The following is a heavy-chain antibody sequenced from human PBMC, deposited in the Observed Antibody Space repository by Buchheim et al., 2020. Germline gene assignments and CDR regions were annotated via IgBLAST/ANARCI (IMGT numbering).Heavy chain of an antibody. CDR2: IKQDGSEK. V-gene: IGHV3-7*01. CDR1: GFTFSNYW. Sequence: EVQLVESGGGLVQPGGSLRLSCAASGFTFSNYWMSWVRQAPGTGLEWVANIKQDGSEKYYVDSVKGRFTISRDNAKNSLSLQMDSLRPEDTAVYYCARGLKYWQLSNWFDPWGQGTL. J-gene: IGHJ5*02. CDR3: ARGLKYWQLSNWFDP. D-gene: IGHD2/OR15-2a*01.